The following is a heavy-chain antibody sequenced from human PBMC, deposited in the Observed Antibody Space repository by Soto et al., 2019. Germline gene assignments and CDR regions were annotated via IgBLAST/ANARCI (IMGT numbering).Heavy chain of an antibody. CDR2: IYYSGST. D-gene: IGHD4-17*01. Sequence: SETLSLTCTVSGGSISSYYWSWIRQPPGKGLEWIGYIYYSGSTNYNPSLKSRVTVSVDTSKNQFSLKLSSVTAAATAVYYCARHETLHGDYDYGGQGTLVTVSS. CDR1: GGSISSYY. CDR3: ARHETLHGDYDY. J-gene: IGHJ4*02. V-gene: IGHV4-59*08.